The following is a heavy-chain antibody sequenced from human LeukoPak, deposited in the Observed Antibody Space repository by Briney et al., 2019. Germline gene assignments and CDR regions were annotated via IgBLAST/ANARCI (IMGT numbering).Heavy chain of an antibody. V-gene: IGHV4-39*07. CDR1: GGSIRSSSYY. D-gene: IGHD3-10*01. J-gene: IGHJ4*02. CDR2: IYYTGST. CDR3: ASNSFDYYGSGSYSVDY. Sequence: PSETLSLTCTVSGGSIRSSSYYWGCIRQPPGKGLEWIGSIYYTGSTYYNPSLKSRVTISVDTSKNQFSLRLSSVTAADTAVYYCASNSFDYYGSGSYSVDYWGQGTLVTVSS.